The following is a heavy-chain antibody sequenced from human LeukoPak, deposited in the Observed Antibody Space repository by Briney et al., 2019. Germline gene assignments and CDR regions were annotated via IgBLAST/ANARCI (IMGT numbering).Heavy chain of an antibody. V-gene: IGHV4-59*01. J-gene: IGHJ6*03. D-gene: IGHD5-24*01. CDR1: GGSISSYC. CDR3: ARAGDGYNYAWVPSFYYYMDV. Sequence: SETLSLTCTVSGGSISSYCWSWIRQPPGKGLEWIGYIYYSGSTNYNPSLKSRVTISVDTSKNQFSLKLSSVTAADTAVYYCARAGDGYNYAWVPSFYYYMDVWGKGTTVTISS. CDR2: IYYSGST.